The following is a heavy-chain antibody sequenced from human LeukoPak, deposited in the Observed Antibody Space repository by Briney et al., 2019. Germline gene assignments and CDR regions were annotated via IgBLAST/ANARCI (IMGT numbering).Heavy chain of an antibody. CDR2: IYYSGST. V-gene: IGHV4-31*03. CDR1: GGSISSGGYY. Sequence: PSETLSLTCTVSGGSISSGGYYWRWLRQHPGKGLEWIGYIYYSGSTYYNPSLKSRVTISVDTSKNQFSLKLSSVTAADTAVYYCAIQTAGSTLDYWGQGTLVTVSS. J-gene: IGHJ4*02. CDR3: AIQTAGSTLDY. D-gene: IGHD3-10*01.